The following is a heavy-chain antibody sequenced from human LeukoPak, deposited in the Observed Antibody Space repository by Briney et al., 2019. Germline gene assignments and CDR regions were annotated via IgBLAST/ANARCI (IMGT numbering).Heavy chain of an antibody. J-gene: IGHJ3*02. Sequence: SETLSLTCTVSGGYITSYYWGWIRQPAGKGLEWIGRIHTSGSTNYNPSLKSQVTISVDTSKNQFSLKLSSVTAADTAVYYCARDRCGRTSCYPGAFDIWGQGTMVTVSS. D-gene: IGHD2-2*01. CDR3: ARDRCGRTSCYPGAFDI. V-gene: IGHV4-4*07. CDR1: GGYITSYY. CDR2: IHTSGST.